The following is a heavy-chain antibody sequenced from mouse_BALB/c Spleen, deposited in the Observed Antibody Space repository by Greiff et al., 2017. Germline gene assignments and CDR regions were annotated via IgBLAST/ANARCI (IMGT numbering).Heavy chain of an antibody. CDR1: GFSLTSYG. Sequence: VQLQQSGPDLVAPSQSLSITCTVSGFSLTSYGVHWVRQPPGKGLEWLVVIWSDGSTTYNSALKSRLSISKDNSKSQVFLKMNSLQTDDTAMYYCARHRGEDYDGDAMDYWGQGTSVTVSS. V-gene: IGHV2-6-2*01. D-gene: IGHD2-4*01. CDR2: IWSDGST. CDR3: ARHRGEDYDGDAMDY. J-gene: IGHJ4*01.